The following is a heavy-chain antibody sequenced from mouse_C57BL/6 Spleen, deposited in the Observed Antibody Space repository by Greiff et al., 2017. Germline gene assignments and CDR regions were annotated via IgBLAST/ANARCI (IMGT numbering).Heavy chain of an antibody. CDR3: ARDYYDYDRGYYAMDY. J-gene: IGHJ4*01. Sequence: VQLQQSGPELVKPGASVKISCKASGYTFTDYYMNWVKQSHGKSLEWIGDINPNNGGTSYNQKFKGKATLTVDTSSSTAYMELRSLTSEDSAVYYCARDYYDYDRGYYAMDYWGQGTSVTVSS. CDR1: GYTFTDYY. D-gene: IGHD2-4*01. V-gene: IGHV1-26*01. CDR2: INPNNGGT.